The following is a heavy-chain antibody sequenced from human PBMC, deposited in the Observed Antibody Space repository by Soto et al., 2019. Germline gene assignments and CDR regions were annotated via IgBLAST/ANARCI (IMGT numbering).Heavy chain of an antibody. CDR2: LSGSGVST. D-gene: IGHD3-22*01. V-gene: IGHV3-23*01. Sequence: EVQLLESGGGLVQPGGSLRLSCAASGFTFSSYAMTWVRQAPGKGLEWVSALSGSGVSTYYADSVNGRFTISRDNSKNTLYIKMNSLIDKDTAVYYCAKGGGTKDYYDTSGYYRYYYYAMDVWGQGTTVTVSS. CDR1: GFTFSSYA. CDR3: AKGGGTKDYYDTSGYYRYYYYAMDV. J-gene: IGHJ6*02.